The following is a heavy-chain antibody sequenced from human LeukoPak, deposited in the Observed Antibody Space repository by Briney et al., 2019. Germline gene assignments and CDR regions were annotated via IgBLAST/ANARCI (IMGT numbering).Heavy chain of an antibody. Sequence: ASVKVSCKASGYTFTNYGISWVRQAPGQGLEWMGWISAYDGNTNYAQKLQGGVTMTTDTSTSTAYMELRSLTSDDTAVYYCARVPVSGPGARFDYWGQGTLVTVSS. D-gene: IGHD4-11*01. CDR3: ARVPVSGPGARFDY. CDR2: ISAYDGNT. CDR1: GYTFTNYG. J-gene: IGHJ4*02. V-gene: IGHV1-18*01.